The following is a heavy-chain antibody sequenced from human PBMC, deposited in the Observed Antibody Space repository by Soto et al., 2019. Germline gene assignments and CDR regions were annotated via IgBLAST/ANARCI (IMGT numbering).Heavy chain of an antibody. D-gene: IGHD2-15*01. CDR2: TYYRSRWYS. CDR1: GDTVSSNSVA. CDR3: ARSEEDSDYYYYGMDV. V-gene: IGHV6-1*01. J-gene: IGHJ6*02. Sequence: SQTLSLTCVGSGDTVSSNSVAWNWVRQSPSRGLEWLGRTYYRSRWYSDYAVSVRSRIDINADTSKNQVSLQLNSVTPEDTAVYYCARSEEDSDYYYYGMDVWGQGTTVTVT.